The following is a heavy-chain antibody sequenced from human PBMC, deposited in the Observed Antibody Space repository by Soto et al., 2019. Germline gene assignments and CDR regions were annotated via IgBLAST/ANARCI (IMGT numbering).Heavy chain of an antibody. J-gene: IGHJ5*01. CDR1: GFSLSTSGEG. Sequence: SGPTLVNPTQTLTLICTFSGFSLSTSGEGVGWIRQPPGKALEWLALIYWNDDKRYSPSLKSRLTITKDTSKNQVVLTMTNMDPVDTVTYYCAHSAGSSSRVDGQRWLDPWGQGTPVTVGS. CDR3: AHSAGSSSRVDGQRWLDP. V-gene: IGHV2-5*01. CDR2: IYWNDDK. D-gene: IGHD6-13*01.